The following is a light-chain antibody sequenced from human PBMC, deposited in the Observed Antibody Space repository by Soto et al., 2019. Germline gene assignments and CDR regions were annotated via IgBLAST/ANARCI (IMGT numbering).Light chain of an antibody. J-gene: IGKJ1*01. CDR2: SAS. Sequence: IGVTQCPAPLSVSPGGRATLSCRASQSISDTLAWYQQKPDQAPSLLIYSASRRATGFPARFSGSGSGTEFTLTISSLQSEDFAVYFCQEYDTWPVTFGRGTKVDIK. CDR1: QSISDT. CDR3: QEYDTWPVT. V-gene: IGKV3-15*01.